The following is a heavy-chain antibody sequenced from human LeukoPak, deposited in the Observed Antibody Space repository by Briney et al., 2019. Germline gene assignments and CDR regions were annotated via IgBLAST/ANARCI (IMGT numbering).Heavy chain of an antibody. CDR2: INPNSGGT. D-gene: IGHD5-18*01. V-gene: IGHV1-2*02. CDR1: GYTFTGYY. Sequence: ASVKVPCKAFGYTFTGYYMHWVRQAPGQGLEWMGWINPNSGGTNYAQKFQGRVTMTRDTSISTAYMELSRLRSDDTAVYYCARVLRGYSYGGVSSGNGYWGQGTLVTVSS. CDR3: ARVLRGYSYGGVSSGNGY. J-gene: IGHJ4*02.